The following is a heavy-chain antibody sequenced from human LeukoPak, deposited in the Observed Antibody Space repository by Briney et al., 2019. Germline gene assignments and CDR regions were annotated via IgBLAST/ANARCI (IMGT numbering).Heavy chain of an antibody. CDR1: GGSISSYY. Sequence: SETLSLTCTVSGGSISSYYWSWLRQPPGKGLEYIGYIYYSGTTNYNPSLKSRVTISVDTSKNQFSLELSSVTAADTAVYYCAKTTVTAPSYWYFVLWGRGTLVTVSS. V-gene: IGHV4-59*01. CDR3: AKTTVTAPSYWYFVL. D-gene: IGHD4-17*01. J-gene: IGHJ2*01. CDR2: IYYSGTT.